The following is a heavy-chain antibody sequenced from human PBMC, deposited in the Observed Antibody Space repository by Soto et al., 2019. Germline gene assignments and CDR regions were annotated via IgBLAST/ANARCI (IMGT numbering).Heavy chain of an antibody. CDR2: MNPNSGNT. J-gene: IGHJ4*02. CDR3: ARVLWPGGIVGATFPSDY. D-gene: IGHD1-26*01. Sequence: QVQLVQSGAEVKKPGASVKVSCKASGYTFTSYDINWVRQATGQGLEWMGWMNPNSGNTGYAQKFQGRVTMTRNTSISTAYMELSSLRSEDTAVYYCARVLWPGGIVGATFPSDYWGQGTLVTVSS. CDR1: GYTFTSYD. V-gene: IGHV1-8*01.